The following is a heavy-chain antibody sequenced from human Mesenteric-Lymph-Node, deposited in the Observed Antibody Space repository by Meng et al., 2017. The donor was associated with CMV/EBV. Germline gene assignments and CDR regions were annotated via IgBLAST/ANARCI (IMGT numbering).Heavy chain of an antibody. J-gene: IGHJ6*02. Sequence: ESLKISCAASGFTFDEYAMHWVRQAPGKGLEWVSLIRWDGGSTYYADSVKGRFTISRDNRKNSLYLQMNSLRAEDTALYYCANEWVAAAGTGYYGMDVWGQGTTVTVSS. CDR2: IRWDGGST. CDR3: ANEWVAAAGTGYYGMDV. CDR1: GFTFDEYA. D-gene: IGHD6-13*01. V-gene: IGHV3-43D*04.